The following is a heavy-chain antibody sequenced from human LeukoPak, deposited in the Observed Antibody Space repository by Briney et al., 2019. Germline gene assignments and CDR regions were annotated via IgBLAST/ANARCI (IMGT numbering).Heavy chain of an antibody. CDR2: VRVGGEI. CDR3: AKGTGDTGYYFDY. D-gene: IGHD1-1*01. J-gene: IGHJ4*02. V-gene: IGHV3-23*01. Sequence: SGGSLRLSCAASGFFFSSYAMNWVRQAPGKGLEWDSGVRVGGEIYYADSVKGRFTISRDNSENTLYLQLSGLRAEDTAVYYCAKGTGDTGYYFDYWGQGTLVTVSS. CDR1: GFFFSSYA.